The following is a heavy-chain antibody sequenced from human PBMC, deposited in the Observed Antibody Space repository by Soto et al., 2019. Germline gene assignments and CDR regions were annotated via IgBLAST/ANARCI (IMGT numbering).Heavy chain of an antibody. J-gene: IGHJ4*02. D-gene: IGHD3-9*01. V-gene: IGHV3-15*01. Sequence: EVQLVESGGGLVKPGGSLRLSCAASGFTFSNAWMSWVRQAPGKGLEWVGRIKSKTDGGTTDYAAPVKGRFTIPRDDSKNTLYLQMNSLKTEDTAVYYCTTVPVPYLTGYYNSDYWGQGTLVTVSS. CDR1: GFTFSNAW. CDR3: TTVPVPYLTGYYNSDY. CDR2: IKSKTDGGTT.